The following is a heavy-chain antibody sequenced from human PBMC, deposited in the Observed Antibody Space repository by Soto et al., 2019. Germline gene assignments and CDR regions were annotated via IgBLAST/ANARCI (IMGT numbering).Heavy chain of an antibody. V-gene: IGHV3-74*01. J-gene: IGHJ6*02. D-gene: IGHD3-10*01. CDR1: GFTFSSYW. Sequence: GGSLRLSCAASGFTFSSYWMHWVRQAPGKGLVWVSRINSDGSSTSYADSVKGRFTISRDNAKNTLYLQMNSLRAEDTAVYYCSVRNYYYYGMDVWGQGTKVTVSS. CDR3: SVRNYYYYGMDV. CDR2: INSDGSST.